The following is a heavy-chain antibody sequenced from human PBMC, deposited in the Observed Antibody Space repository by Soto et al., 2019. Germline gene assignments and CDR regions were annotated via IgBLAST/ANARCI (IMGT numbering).Heavy chain of an antibody. CDR1: NGSLSSNY. Sequence: SETLSLTCTVSNGSLSSNYWSWIRQSPGKGLGWIGNIYYSGSTNYNPSLKSRVTMSVDTSKNQFTLKLSSVTAADTGVYFCARSFMVPVDCFDYSGQITLVTFSS. J-gene: IGHJ4*02. D-gene: IGHD3-10*01. V-gene: IGHV4-59*01. CDR3: ARSFMVPVDCFDY. CDR2: IYYSGST.